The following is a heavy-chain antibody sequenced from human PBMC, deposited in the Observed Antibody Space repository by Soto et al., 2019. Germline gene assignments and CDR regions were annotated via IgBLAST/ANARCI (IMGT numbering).Heavy chain of an antibody. J-gene: IGHJ4*02. V-gene: IGHV4-59*01. Sequence: SETLSLTCTVSGGSISSYYWSWIRQPPGKGLEWIGYIYYSGSTNYNPSLKSRVTISVDTSKNQFSLKLSSVTAADTAVYYCASGYYYGSGSYYNLIFDYWGQGTLVTVSS. CDR1: GGSISSYY. D-gene: IGHD3-10*01. CDR3: ASGYYYGSGSYYNLIFDY. CDR2: IYYSGST.